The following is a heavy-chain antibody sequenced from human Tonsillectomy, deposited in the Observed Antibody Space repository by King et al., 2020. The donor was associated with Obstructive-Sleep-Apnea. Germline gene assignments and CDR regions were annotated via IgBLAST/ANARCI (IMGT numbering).Heavy chain of an antibody. Sequence: PLQESGPGLVKPSETLSLTCTVSGGSISSSSYYWGWVRQPPGKGLEWIGTIYHTGTTYYNPSLKSRVTVSVDTPKNQFSLKLSSMTAADTAMYYCASPGYCITTTCYAHFQHWGQGTLVTVSS. CDR3: ASPGYCITTTCYAHFQH. CDR2: IYHTGTT. J-gene: IGHJ1*01. CDR1: GGSISSSSYY. V-gene: IGHV4-39*01. D-gene: IGHD2-2*01.